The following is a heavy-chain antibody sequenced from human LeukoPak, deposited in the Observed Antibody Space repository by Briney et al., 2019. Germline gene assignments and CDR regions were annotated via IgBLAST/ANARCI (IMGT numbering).Heavy chain of an antibody. CDR1: GVSFSGYY. D-gene: IGHD3-10*01. J-gene: IGHJ4*02. V-gene: IGHV4-34*01. CDR2: INHSGST. CDR3: ARARFAIRGVIDY. Sequence: SETLSLTCAVYGVSFSGYYWSWIRQPPGKGLEWIGEINHSGSTNYNPSLKSRVTISVDTSKNQFSLKLSSVTAADTAVYYCARARFAIRGVIDYWGQGTLVTVSS.